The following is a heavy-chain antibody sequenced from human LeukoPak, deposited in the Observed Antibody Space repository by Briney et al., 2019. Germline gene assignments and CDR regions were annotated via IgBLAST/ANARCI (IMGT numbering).Heavy chain of an antibody. V-gene: IGHV1-8*01. D-gene: IGHD6-6*01. J-gene: IGHJ4*02. CDR2: MNPNSGIT. CDR1: GYTFTSYD. Sequence: ASVKVSCKASGYTFTSYDINWVRQATGQGLEWMGWMNPNSGITGYAQKFQGGVTMTRDTSISTAYMELSSLRSEDTAVYYCARVSSLVRHHLDYWGQGTLVTVSS. CDR3: ARVSSLVRHHLDY.